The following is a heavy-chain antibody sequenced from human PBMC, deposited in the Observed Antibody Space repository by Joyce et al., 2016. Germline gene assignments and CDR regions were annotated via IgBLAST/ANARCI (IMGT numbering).Heavy chain of an antibody. CDR1: GLTFSFKF. Sequence: EVQLVESGGGLIQPGGSLRLSCAASGLTFSFKFMNWVRQAPGKGLEWISLLKIGDSTQYADSVKGRFTISRDTSKNTLYLQMNSLRAEDTAVYYCTTEYFYYMDVWGKGTTVTVSS. CDR3: TTEYFYYMDV. J-gene: IGHJ6*03. CDR2: LKIGDST. V-gene: IGHV3-53*01.